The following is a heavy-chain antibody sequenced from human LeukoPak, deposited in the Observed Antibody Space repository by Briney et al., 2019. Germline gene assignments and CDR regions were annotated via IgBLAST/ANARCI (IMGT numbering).Heavy chain of an antibody. Sequence: PSETLSLTCTVSGGSISSYYWSWIRQPAGKGLEWIGRIYTSGSTNYNPSLKSRVTISVDKSKNQFSLKLSSVTAADTAVYYCAREEIAGATYLFDYWGQGTLVTVSS. V-gene: IGHV4-4*07. D-gene: IGHD1-26*01. J-gene: IGHJ4*02. CDR3: AREEIAGATYLFDY. CDR1: GGSISSYY. CDR2: IYTSGST.